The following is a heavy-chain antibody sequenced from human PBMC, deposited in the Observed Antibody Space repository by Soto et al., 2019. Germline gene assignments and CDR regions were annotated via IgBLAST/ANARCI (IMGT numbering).Heavy chain of an antibody. CDR2: ISGSGGST. Sequence: PGGSLRLSCAASGFTFSSYAMSWVRQAPGKGLEWVSAISGSGGSTYYADSVKGRFTISRDNSKNTLYLQMNSLRAEDTAVYYCAKIRYSSGWGIAYYYYYGMDVWGQGTTVTVSS. D-gene: IGHD6-19*01. CDR1: GFTFSSYA. V-gene: IGHV3-23*01. J-gene: IGHJ6*02. CDR3: AKIRYSSGWGIAYYYYYGMDV.